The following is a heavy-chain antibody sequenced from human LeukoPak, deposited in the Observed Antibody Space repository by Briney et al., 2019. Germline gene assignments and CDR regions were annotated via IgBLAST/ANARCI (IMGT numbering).Heavy chain of an antibody. J-gene: IGHJ6*03. Sequence: SETLSLTCNVSGGSISSYYWTWIRQPPGKALEWIGYIFSSGSAYYNPSLESRATISLDTSKNHFSLELSYATAADTAIYYCARRDFYYYYMDVWGKGTSVTVSS. V-gene: IGHV4-4*09. D-gene: IGHD3-9*01. CDR3: ARRDFYYYYMDV. CDR1: GGSISSYY. CDR2: IFSSGSA.